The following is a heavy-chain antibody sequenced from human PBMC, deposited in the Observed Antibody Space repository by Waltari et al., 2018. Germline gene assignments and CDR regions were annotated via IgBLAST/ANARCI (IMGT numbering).Heavy chain of an antibody. J-gene: IGHJ2*01. CDR1: GGSISSYY. D-gene: IGHD2-21*01. CDR3: ARDGAYCGGDCLDWYFDL. Sequence: QVQLQESGPGLVKPSETLSLTCTVSGGSISSYYWSRIRQPPGKGLEWIGYIYYSGSPNYNPSLKSRVTISVDTSKNQFSLKLSSVTAADTAVYYCARDGAYCGGDCLDWYFDLWGRGTLVTVSS. V-gene: IGHV4-59*01. CDR2: IYYSGSP.